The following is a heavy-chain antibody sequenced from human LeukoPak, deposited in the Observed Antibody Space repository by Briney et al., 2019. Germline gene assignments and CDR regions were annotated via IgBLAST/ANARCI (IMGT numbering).Heavy chain of an antibody. Sequence: KPSETLSLTRAVYGGSFSDYFWGWIRQPPGKGLAGIGEINHSGRTYYNPSLKSRVTISVDTSKNQFSLNLSSVTAADTAVYYCARDVVVVPAAIHYGMDVWGQGTTVTVSS. CDR1: GGSFSDYF. J-gene: IGHJ6*02. CDR3: ARDVVVVPAAIHYGMDV. V-gene: IGHV4-34*01. CDR2: INHSGRT. D-gene: IGHD2-2*01.